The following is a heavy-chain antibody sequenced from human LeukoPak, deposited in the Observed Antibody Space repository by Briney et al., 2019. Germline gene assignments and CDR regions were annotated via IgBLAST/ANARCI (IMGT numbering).Heavy chain of an antibody. D-gene: IGHD6-19*01. CDR2: IIPIFGAA. CDR3: ARYYSGWYYFDY. CDR1: GGTFSSYA. V-gene: IGHV1-69*13. Sequence: ASVKVSCKASGGTFSSYAISWVRQAPGQGLEWMGGIIPIFGAANYAQKFQGRVTITADEPTSTAYMELSSLRSEDTAVYYCARYYSGWYYFDYWGQGTLVTVSS. J-gene: IGHJ4*02.